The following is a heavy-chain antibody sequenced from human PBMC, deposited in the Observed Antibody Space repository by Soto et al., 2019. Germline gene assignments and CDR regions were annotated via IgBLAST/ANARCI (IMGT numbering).Heavy chain of an antibody. V-gene: IGHV5-51*01. J-gene: IGHJ6*02. CDR1: GYTFTNYW. Sequence: GESLKISCQGSGYTFTNYWIGWVRQMPGKGLEWMGVIYPGDSDTKYSPSFQGQVTFSADKSINTAHLQWTSLKASDTAMYFCGRLTGLPHYYSTDVWGQGTTVTVSS. CDR2: IYPGDSDT. CDR3: GRLTGLPHYYSTDV. D-gene: IGHD3-9*01.